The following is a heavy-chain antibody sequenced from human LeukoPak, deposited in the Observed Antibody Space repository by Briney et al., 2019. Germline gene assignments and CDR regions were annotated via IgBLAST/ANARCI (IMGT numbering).Heavy chain of an antibody. J-gene: IGHJ4*02. Sequence: SETLSLTCTVSGYSIGSDYYWGWIRQPPGKGLEWIGSIYHSGSTYYNPSLKSRVTISIDTSKNQFSLKLSSVTAADTAVYFCARDPDTAMAQSDYWGQGTPVTVSS. V-gene: IGHV4-38-2*02. CDR1: GYSIGSDYY. CDR3: ARDPDTAMAQSDY. CDR2: IYHSGST. D-gene: IGHD5-18*01.